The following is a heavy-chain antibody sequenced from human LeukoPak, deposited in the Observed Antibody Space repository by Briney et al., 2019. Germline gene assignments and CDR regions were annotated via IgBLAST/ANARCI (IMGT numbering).Heavy chain of an antibody. Sequence: GRSLRLSCAASGFTFDDYAMHWVRQAPGKGLEWVSGISWNSGSIGYADSVKGRFTISRDNAKNSLYLQMNSLRAEDTALYYCAKQVVPGYYHYYGMDVWGQGTTVTVSS. V-gene: IGHV3-9*01. CDR3: AKQVVPGYYHYYGMDV. CDR2: ISWNSGSI. CDR1: GFTFDDYA. D-gene: IGHD2-2*01. J-gene: IGHJ6*02.